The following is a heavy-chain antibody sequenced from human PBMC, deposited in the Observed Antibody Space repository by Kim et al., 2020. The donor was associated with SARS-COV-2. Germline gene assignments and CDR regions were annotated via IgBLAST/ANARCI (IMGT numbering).Heavy chain of an antibody. J-gene: IGHJ3*02. D-gene: IGHD2-15*01. Sequence: GGSLRLSCAASGFTFSSYAMSWVRQAPGKGLEWVSAISGSGGSTYYADSVKGRFTISRDNSKNTLYLQMNSLRAEDTAVYYCAKDSCSGGSCYHAFDIWGQGTMVTVSS. CDR1: GFTFSSYA. V-gene: IGHV3-23*01. CDR3: AKDSCSGGSCYHAFDI. CDR2: ISGSGGST.